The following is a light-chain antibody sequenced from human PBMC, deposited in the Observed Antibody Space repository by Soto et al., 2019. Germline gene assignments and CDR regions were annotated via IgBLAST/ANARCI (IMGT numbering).Light chain of an antibody. CDR3: QQYNNWPPDRT. J-gene: IGKJ1*01. CDR2: GAS. CDR1: QSVSSN. V-gene: IGKV3-15*01. Sequence: EIVMTQSPATLSVSPGERATLSCRASQSVSSNLAWYQQKPGQAPRLLIYGASTRATGIPARFSGSGSGTKFTLTISSLQYADFAIYFCQQYNNWPPDRTFGQGTKVEIK.